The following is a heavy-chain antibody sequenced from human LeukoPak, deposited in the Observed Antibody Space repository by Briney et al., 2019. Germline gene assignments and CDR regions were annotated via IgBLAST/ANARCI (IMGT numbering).Heavy chain of an antibody. CDR2: IKNRDNSLAT. CDR1: GFTFRNNY. Sequence: GGSLRLSCAPSGFTFRNNYMDWVRQAPGKGLEWVGRIKNRDNSLATEYAASVKGRFIISRDDSKDSLYLQMNSLKAEDTAIYYCTREFYYKFDIWGQGTLVTVSS. D-gene: IGHD3-10*01. J-gene: IGHJ5*02. CDR3: TREFYYKFDI. V-gene: IGHV3-72*01.